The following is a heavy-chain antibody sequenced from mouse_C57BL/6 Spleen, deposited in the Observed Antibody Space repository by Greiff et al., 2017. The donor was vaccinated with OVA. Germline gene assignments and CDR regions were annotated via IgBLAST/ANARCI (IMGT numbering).Heavy chain of an antibody. J-gene: IGHJ2*01. Sequence: VQLQQPGAELVMPGASVKLSCKASGYTFTSYWMHWVKQRPGQGLEWIGEIDPSDSYTNYNQKFKGKSTLTVDKSSSTAYMQLSSLTSEDSAVYYCARSHYYSNLYFDYWGQGTTLTVSS. CDR2: IDPSDSYT. CDR3: ARSHYYSNLYFDY. CDR1: GYTFTSYW. D-gene: IGHD2-5*01. V-gene: IGHV1-69*01.